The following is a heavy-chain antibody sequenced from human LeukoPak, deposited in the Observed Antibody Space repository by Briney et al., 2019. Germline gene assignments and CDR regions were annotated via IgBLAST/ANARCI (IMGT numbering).Heavy chain of an antibody. J-gene: IGHJ4*02. D-gene: IGHD3-22*01. Sequence: SVKVSCKASGGTSNSHAISWVRQAPGQGLEWMGRIIPNLGTTNRAQNFQDRVTLTAEQSTNTAYMELTSLTSDDTAVYYCATTNDGGGYQWGDFFDFWGQGTLVTVSS. CDR2: IIPNLGTT. CDR1: GGTSNSHA. CDR3: ATTNDGGGYQWGDFFDF. V-gene: IGHV1-69*11.